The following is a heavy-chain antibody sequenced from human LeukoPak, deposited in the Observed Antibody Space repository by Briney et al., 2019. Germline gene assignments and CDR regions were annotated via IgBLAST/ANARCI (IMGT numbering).Heavy chain of an antibody. CDR3: ATGYCSSTSCNFDY. CDR2: FDPEDGET. Sequence: GASVKVSCKVSGYTLTELSMHWVRQAPGKGLEWMGGFDPEDGETIYAQKFQGRVTMTEDTPTDTAYMELSSLRSEDTAVYYCATGYCSSTSCNFDYWGQGTLVTVSS. CDR1: GYTLTELS. D-gene: IGHD2-2*01. J-gene: IGHJ4*02. V-gene: IGHV1-24*01.